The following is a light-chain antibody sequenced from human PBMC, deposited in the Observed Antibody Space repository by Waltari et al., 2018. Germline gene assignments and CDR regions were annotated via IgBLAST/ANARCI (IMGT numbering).Light chain of an antibody. V-gene: IGLV8-61*01. CDR1: SGSVSSTSY. CDR2: KGI. J-gene: IGLJ3*02. Sequence: QTVVTQEPSLSVSPGGTVPLTCALSSGSVSSTSYPTWYQQTPGQPPRTLVYKGISRSSGVPDRCSGSILGNTAALTITEAQADDESDYYCSMYMGSGVWVFGGGTKLTVL. CDR3: SMYMGSGVWV.